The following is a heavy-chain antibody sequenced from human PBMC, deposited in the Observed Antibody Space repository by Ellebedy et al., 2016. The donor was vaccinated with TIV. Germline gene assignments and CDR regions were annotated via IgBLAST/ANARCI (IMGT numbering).Heavy chain of an antibody. CDR2: VSSDGGTK. D-gene: IGHD2-2*02. CDR3: VREESYRDYCYYGMDV. Sequence: GESLKISXAASGFTFYNFGLHWVRQAPGKGLEWVAVVSSDGGTKHYGDSVKGRFTISRDNAKNSLYLQMNSLRDEDTAVYFCVREESYRDYCYYGMDVWGQGTTVTVSS. CDR1: GFTFYNFG. J-gene: IGHJ6*02. V-gene: IGHV3-30*03.